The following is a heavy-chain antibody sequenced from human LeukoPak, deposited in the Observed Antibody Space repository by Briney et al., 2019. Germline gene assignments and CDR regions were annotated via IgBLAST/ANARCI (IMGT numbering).Heavy chain of an antibody. CDR1: GFTVSSNY. D-gene: IGHD4-11*01. V-gene: IGHV3-66*01. CDR2: IYSGGST. J-gene: IGHJ3*02. CDR3: ARDWYNNSDAFDI. Sequence: GGSLRLSCAASGFTVSSNYMSWVRQAPGKGLEWVSVIYSGGSTYYADSVKGRFTISRDNAKNSLYLQIHSLRAEDTAVYYCARDWYNNSDAFDIWGQGTMVTVSS.